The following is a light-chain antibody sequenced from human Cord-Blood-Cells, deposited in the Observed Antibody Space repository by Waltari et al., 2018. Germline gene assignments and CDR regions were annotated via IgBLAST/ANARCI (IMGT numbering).Light chain of an antibody. CDR2: CDD. Sequence: QSVLTQPPSVSEAPRQRVTISCSGSRPNIGNNAVNWYQQLPGKAPKLLIYCDDLLPSGVSDRFSGSKSGTSASLAISGLQSEDEADYYCAAWDDSLNGPVFGGGTKLTVL. CDR1: RPNIGNNA. V-gene: IGLV1-36*01. CDR3: AAWDDSLNGPV. J-gene: IGLJ3*02.